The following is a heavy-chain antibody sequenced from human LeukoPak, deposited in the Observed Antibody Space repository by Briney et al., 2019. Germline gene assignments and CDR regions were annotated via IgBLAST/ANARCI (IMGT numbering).Heavy chain of an antibody. Sequence: SETLSLTCAVYGGSFSGYYWSWIRQPPGKGLEWIGEINHSGSPNYDPSLKSRVTISVDTSKNQFSLKLSSVTAADTAVYCCARKTPAVRYCSSTSCSRNWFDPWGQGTLVTVSS. V-gene: IGHV4-34*01. CDR3: ARKTPAVRYCSSTSCSRNWFDP. CDR2: INHSGSP. J-gene: IGHJ5*02. CDR1: GGSFSGYY. D-gene: IGHD2-2*01.